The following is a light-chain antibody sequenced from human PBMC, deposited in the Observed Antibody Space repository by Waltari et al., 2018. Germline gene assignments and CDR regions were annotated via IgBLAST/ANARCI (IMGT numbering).Light chain of an antibody. V-gene: IGKV4-1*01. CDR3: QQYYTTPFT. CDR1: QSVLYNSNNKNY. J-gene: IGKJ3*01. CDR2: WAS. Sequence: DIVMTQSPDPLAVSLGERATLNCKSSQSVLYNSNNKNYLAWYQQKPGQPPKLLIYWASTRESGVPDRFSGSGSGTDFTLTVSSLQAEDVAVYYCQQYYTTPFTFGPGTKVDI.